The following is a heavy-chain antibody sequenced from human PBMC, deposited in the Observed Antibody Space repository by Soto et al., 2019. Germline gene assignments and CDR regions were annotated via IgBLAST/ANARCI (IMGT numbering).Heavy chain of an antibody. V-gene: IGHV5-51*01. CDR2: IYIGDSDT. J-gene: IGHJ1*01. D-gene: IGHD1-1*01. CDR1: GYGFTTYW. CDR3: ARAKTGTTHPYPFEF. Sequence: GESLKISCKGPGYGFTTYWIGWVRQMTGEGLEWMGIIYIGDSDTRYSPSFQGQVTISADKSISTAYLQWSSLGASDSAIYYCARAKTGTTHPYPFEFWGQGTPVTVSS.